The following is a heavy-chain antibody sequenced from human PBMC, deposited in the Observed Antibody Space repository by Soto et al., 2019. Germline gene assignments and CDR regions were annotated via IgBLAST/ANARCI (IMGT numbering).Heavy chain of an antibody. V-gene: IGHV3-48*01. CDR2: ISSSSSTI. D-gene: IGHD2-2*01. Sequence: GGSLRLSCAASGFTFSSYSMNWVRQAPGKGLEWVSYISSSSSTIYYVDSVKGRFTISRDNAKNSLYLQMNSLRAEDTAVYYCASRGYCSSTSCYGDKGYYYYYMDVWDKGTTVTVSS. J-gene: IGHJ6*03. CDR1: GFTFSSYS. CDR3: ASRGYCSSTSCYGDKGYYYYYMDV.